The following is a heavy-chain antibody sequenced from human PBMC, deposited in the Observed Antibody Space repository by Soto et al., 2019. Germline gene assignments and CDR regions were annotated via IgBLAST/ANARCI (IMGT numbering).Heavy chain of an antibody. CDR1: GGTFSSYA. CDR2: IIPIFGTA. D-gene: IGHD6-13*01. V-gene: IGHV1-69*13. J-gene: IGHJ3*02. Sequence: SVEVSCKASGGTFSSYAISWVRQARGQGLEWMGGIIPIFGTANYAQKFQGRVTITADESTSTAYMELSSLRSEDTAVYYCARVPLGGEVAAGTGAFDIWGQGTMVTVSS. CDR3: ARVPLGGEVAAGTGAFDI.